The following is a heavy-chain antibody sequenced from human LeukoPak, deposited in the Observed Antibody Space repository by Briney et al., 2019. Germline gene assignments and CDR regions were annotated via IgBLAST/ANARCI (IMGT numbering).Heavy chain of an antibody. J-gene: IGHJ6*02. Sequence: ASVKVSCKASGGTFSSYAMNWVRQAPGQGLEWMGRINTNTGNPTYAQGFTGRFVFSLDTSVSTAYLQISSLKAEDTAVYYCARDLPVWSSSNPINPYYYYYGMDVWGQGTTVTVSS. CDR1: GGTFSSYA. CDR3: ARDLPVWSSSNPINPYYYYYGMDV. CDR2: INTNTGNP. D-gene: IGHD6-13*01. V-gene: IGHV7-4-1*02.